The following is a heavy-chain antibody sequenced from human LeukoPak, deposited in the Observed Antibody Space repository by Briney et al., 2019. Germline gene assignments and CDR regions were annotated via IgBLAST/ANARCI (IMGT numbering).Heavy chain of an antibody. D-gene: IGHD3-10*01. CDR3: AEGVTLLWFGELPYFDY. J-gene: IGHJ4*02. CDR2: ISGSGGST. Sequence: SGGSLRLSCAASGFTFSSYAMSWVRQAPGKGLEWVSAISGSGGSTYYADSVKGRFTISRDNSKNTLYLQMNSLRAEDTAVYYCAEGVTLLWFGELPYFDYWGQGTLVTVSS. CDR1: GFTFSSYA. V-gene: IGHV3-23*01.